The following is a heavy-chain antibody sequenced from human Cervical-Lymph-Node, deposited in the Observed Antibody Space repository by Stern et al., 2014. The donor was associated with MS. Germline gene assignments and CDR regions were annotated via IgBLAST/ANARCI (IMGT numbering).Heavy chain of an antibody. D-gene: IGHD4-17*01. Sequence: EVHLVESGGGLIQPGGSLSLSCAASGFTVSSNYVSWVRQAAGKGLELVSVIYSSGTTYYAESVQGRFIISKDNSKNTVHLQMSTLRAEDTAVYYCARETTVTTYGMTFDIWGQGTMVTVSS. CDR1: GFTVSSNY. CDR3: ARETTVTTYGMTFDI. CDR2: IYSSGTT. V-gene: IGHV3-53*01. J-gene: IGHJ3*02.